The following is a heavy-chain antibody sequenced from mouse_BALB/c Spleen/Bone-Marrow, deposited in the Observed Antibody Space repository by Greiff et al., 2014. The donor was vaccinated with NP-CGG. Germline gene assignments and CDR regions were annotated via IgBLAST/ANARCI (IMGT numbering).Heavy chain of an antibody. J-gene: IGHJ4*01. Sequence: EVKLVESGGGLVKPGGSLKLSCAASGFTFSSYTMSWVRQTPEKRLEWVATISRGGSYTYCPDSVKGRFTISRDNAKNTLYLQMSSLKSEDTAMYYCTRDPFYYGSSYAMDYWGQGTSVTVSS. CDR1: GFTFSSYT. CDR2: ISRGGSYT. D-gene: IGHD1-1*01. CDR3: TRDPFYYGSSYAMDY. V-gene: IGHV5-6-4*01.